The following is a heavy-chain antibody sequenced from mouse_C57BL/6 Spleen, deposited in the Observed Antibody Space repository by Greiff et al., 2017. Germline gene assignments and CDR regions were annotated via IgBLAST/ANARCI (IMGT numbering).Heavy chain of an antibody. J-gene: IGHJ4*01. V-gene: IGHV5-17*01. CDR3: ARVYGSSYGYAMDY. CDR1: GFTFSDYG. D-gene: IGHD1-1*01. Sequence: DVMLVESGGGLVKPGGSLKLSCAASGFTFSDYGMHWVRQAPEKGLEWVAYISSGSSTIYYADTVKGRFTISRDNAKNTLFLQMTSLRSEDTAMYYCARVYGSSYGYAMDYWGQGTSVTVSS. CDR2: ISSGSSTI.